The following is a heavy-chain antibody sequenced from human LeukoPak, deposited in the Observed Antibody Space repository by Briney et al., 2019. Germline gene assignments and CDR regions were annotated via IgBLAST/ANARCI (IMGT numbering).Heavy chain of an antibody. D-gene: IGHD3-10*01. CDR1: GFTFSSYG. Sequence: GGSLRLSCAASGFTFSSYGMHWVRQAPGKGLEWVAVIWYDGSNKYYADSVKGRFTISRDNSKNTLYLQMNSLRAEDTAVYYCARAHYYGSAYGMDVWGQGTTVTVSS. CDR2: IWYDGSNK. CDR3: ARAHYYGSAYGMDV. J-gene: IGHJ6*02. V-gene: IGHV3-33*01.